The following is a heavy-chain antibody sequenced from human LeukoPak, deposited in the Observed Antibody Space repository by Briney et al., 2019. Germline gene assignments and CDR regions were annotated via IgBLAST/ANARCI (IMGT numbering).Heavy chain of an antibody. V-gene: IGHV3-9*01. D-gene: IGHD3-16*02. Sequence: GGSLRLSCAASGFTFDDYAMHWVRQAPGKGLEWVSGISWNSGSIGYADSVKGRFTISRDNAKNSLYLQMNSLRAEDTALYYCAKGDMITFGGVIVSWGQGTLVTVSS. CDR1: GFTFDDYA. CDR3: AKGDMITFGGVIVS. CDR2: ISWNSGSI. J-gene: IGHJ4*02.